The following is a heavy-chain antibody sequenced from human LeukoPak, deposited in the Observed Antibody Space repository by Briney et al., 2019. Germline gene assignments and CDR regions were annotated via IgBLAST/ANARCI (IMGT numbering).Heavy chain of an antibody. J-gene: IGHJ3*02. CDR1: GFTFSSYG. V-gene: IGHV3-30*02. CDR2: IRYDGSNK. Sequence: PGGSLRLSCAASGFTFSSYGMHWVRQAPGKGLEWVAFIRYDGSNKYYADSVKGRFTISRDNSKNTLYLQMNSLRAEDTAVYYCAAVTGDAFDIWGQGTMVTVSS. CDR3: AAVTGDAFDI. D-gene: IGHD1-14*01.